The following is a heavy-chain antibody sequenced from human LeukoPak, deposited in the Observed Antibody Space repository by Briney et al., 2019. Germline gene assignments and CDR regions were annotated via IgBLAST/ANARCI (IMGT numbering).Heavy chain of an antibody. CDR1: GFTFSSYA. V-gene: IGHV3-7*01. CDR2: ITQDGSEK. J-gene: IGHJ3*02. D-gene: IGHD6-13*01. Sequence: GGSLRLSCAASGFTFSSYAMSWVRQAPGKGLEWVANITQDGSEKNYVDSVKGRFTISRDNARNSLYLQMSSLGAEDTAVYYCAREVYSSSRPADAFDIWGQGTVVTVSS. CDR3: AREVYSSSRPADAFDI.